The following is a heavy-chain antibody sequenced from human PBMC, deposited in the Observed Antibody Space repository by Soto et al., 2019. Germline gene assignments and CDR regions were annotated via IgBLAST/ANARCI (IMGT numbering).Heavy chain of an antibody. CDR1: GGSISNSNW. Sequence: QVQLQEPGPGLVKPSGTLSLTCAVFGGSISNSNWWTWVRQPPGKGLDWIGEIFHSGSTNYNSSLMGRVTISVDKANNRFSLKLSSVTAADTAVYYCAHRPIVGAAIWGQGTLVTVSS. CDR3: AHRPIVGAAI. CDR2: IFHSGST. J-gene: IGHJ4*02. V-gene: IGHV4-4*02. D-gene: IGHD1-26*01.